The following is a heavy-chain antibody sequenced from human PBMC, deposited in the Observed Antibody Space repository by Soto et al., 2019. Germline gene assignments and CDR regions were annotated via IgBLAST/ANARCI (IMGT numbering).Heavy chain of an antibody. CDR2: NNPKSGDT. J-gene: IGHJ4*02. Sequence: GASVKVSCKASGYTLTDHYIHWVRQAPGQGLEWMGWNNPKSGDTKYAQNFQDRVTMTRDTSKNQFSLQLSSVTAADTAVFYCARHGPVVFTPFDYWGQGTLVTVSS. CDR3: ARHGPVVFTPFDY. CDR1: GYTLTDHY. V-gene: IGHV1-2*02. D-gene: IGHD3-22*01.